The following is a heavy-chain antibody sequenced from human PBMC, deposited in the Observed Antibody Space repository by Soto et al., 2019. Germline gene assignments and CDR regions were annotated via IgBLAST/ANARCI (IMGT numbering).Heavy chain of an antibody. CDR2: ISSSSSYI. CDR1: GFTFSSYS. D-gene: IGHD6-13*01. V-gene: IGHV3-21*01. CDR3: ARDGSSSSWYFAY. J-gene: IGHJ4*02. Sequence: GGSPRLSCAASGFTFSSYSMNWVRQAPGKGLEWVSSISSSSSYIYYADSVKGRFTISRDNAKNSLYLQMNSLRAGDTAVYYCARDGSSSSWYFAYWGQGTLVTVSS.